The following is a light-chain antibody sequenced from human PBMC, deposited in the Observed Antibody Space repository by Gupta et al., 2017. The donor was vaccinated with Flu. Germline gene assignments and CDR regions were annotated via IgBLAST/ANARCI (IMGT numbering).Light chain of an antibody. J-gene: IGLJ2*01. V-gene: IGLV1-44*01. CDR1: TSNIGRNT. CDR3: AAWDDSLTVYVV. CDR2: SDS. Sequence: QSVLTQPPSVSGTLGQRVTISCSGSTSNIGRNTVNWYQQFPGAAPKLLIYSDSQRPSGVPDRFSGAKSGTSASLTISGLQSEDEAGYHCAAWDDSLTVYVVFGGGTKLTVL.